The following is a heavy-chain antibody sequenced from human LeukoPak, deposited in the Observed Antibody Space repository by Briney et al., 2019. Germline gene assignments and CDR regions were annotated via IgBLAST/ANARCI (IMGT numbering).Heavy chain of an antibody. CDR3: AKIGRHYYGSALKGAFDI. J-gene: IGHJ3*02. V-gene: IGHV3-23*01. CDR1: GFTFSSYA. Sequence: PGGSLRLSCAASGFTFSSYAMSWVRQAPGKGLEWVSAISGSGGSTYYADSVKGRFTISRDNSKNTLSLQMNSLRAEDTAVYYCAKIGRHYYGSALKGAFDIWGQGTMVTVSS. CDR2: ISGSGGST. D-gene: IGHD3-10*01.